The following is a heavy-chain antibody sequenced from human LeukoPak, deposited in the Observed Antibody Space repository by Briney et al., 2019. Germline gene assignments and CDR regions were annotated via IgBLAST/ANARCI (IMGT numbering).Heavy chain of an antibody. CDR2: ISSTSSTK. Sequence: PGGSLRLSCAASEFTFSDYYMSWIRQAPGKGLAWVSYISSTSSTKYYADSVKGRFTISRDNAKNSLYLQMNSLRADDTAVYYCAMKAVPRPRLYDAFDFWGQGTVVTVSS. J-gene: IGHJ3*01. CDR3: AMKAVPRPRLYDAFDF. V-gene: IGHV3-11*01. CDR1: EFTFSDYY. D-gene: IGHD2-2*02.